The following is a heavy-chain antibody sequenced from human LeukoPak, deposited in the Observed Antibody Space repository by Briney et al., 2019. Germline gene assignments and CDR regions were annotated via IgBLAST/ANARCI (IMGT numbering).Heavy chain of an antibody. CDR1: GGSMSNHY. D-gene: IGHD3-16*01. V-gene: IGHV4-59*11. CDR2: IYFDGST. Sequence: PSETLSLTCTVSGGSMSNHYWSWIRRPPEKGLEWIGFIYFDGSTNYNPSLKSPVTISVDTSKNQFSLKLTSVTPADTAVYYCARGGVSSRHFDYWGQGALVTVSS. CDR3: ARGGVSSRHFDY. J-gene: IGHJ4*02.